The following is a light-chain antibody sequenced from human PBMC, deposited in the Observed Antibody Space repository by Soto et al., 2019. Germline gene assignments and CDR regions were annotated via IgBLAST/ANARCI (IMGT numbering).Light chain of an antibody. Sequence: EIVLTQSPATLSSFLGDRVTLSCRASQYINTRLAWYQHRPGQDPRLLIYQTSIRAAGIPARFSASGSGTDFTLTISEVQTEDLALYYCHQRQSWTRTCGQGTK. CDR3: HQRQSWTRT. CDR1: QYINTR. CDR2: QTS. J-gene: IGKJ1*01. V-gene: IGKV3-11*01.